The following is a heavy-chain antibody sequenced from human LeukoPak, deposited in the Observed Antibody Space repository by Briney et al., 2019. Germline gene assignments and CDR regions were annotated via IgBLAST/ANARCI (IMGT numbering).Heavy chain of an antibody. CDR2: IKQDGIEK. D-gene: IGHD3-9*01. CDR1: GGSISSGSYY. J-gene: IGHJ4*02. V-gene: IGHV3-7*03. CDR3: ASGGYFDWRPLDY. Sequence: PSETLSLTCTVSGGSISSGSYYWSWIRQPAGKGLEWVANIKQDGIEKYYVDSVRGRLTISRDNVKNSLFLQMNSLRAEDTAVYYCASGGYFDWRPLDYWGQGTLVTVSS.